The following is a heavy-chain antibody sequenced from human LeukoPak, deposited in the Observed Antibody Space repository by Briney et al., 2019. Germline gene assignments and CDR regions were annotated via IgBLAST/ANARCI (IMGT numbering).Heavy chain of an antibody. CDR2: IEYDGSEK. J-gene: IGHJ4*02. CDR1: GFSFSSSW. D-gene: IGHD2-15*01. CDR3: ATDYGGGYFDY. V-gene: IGHV3-7*01. Sequence: GGSLRLSCTASGFSFSSSWMSWVRQAPGKGLEWVANIEYDGSEKYYVDSVKGRFTISRDNAKNSLYLQMDSLGAEDTAVYYCATDYGGGYFDYWGQGTLVTVSS.